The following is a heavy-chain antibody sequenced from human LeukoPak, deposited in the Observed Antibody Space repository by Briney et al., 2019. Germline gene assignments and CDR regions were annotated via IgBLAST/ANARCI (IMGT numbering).Heavy chain of an antibody. Sequence: GGSLRLSCAASGFTFSTYTMNWVRQAPGKGLEWVSYISDSSSGIYYADSVKGRFIISRDNAKNSLYLQMNSLRDEDTAVYYCVRQFAYRGQGTLVTVSS. D-gene: IGHD2-21*01. CDR2: ISDSSSGI. J-gene: IGHJ4*02. CDR3: VRQFAY. CDR1: GFTFSTYT. V-gene: IGHV3-48*02.